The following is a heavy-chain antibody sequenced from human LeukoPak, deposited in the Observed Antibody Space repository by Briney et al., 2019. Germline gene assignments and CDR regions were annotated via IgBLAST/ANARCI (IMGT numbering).Heavy chain of an antibody. V-gene: IGHV1-69*13. CDR2: IIPIFGTA. D-gene: IGHD5-18*01. CDR1: GGTFSSYA. J-gene: IGHJ4*02. CDR3: AISTKRGYSYGFDY. Sequence: EASVKVSCKPSGGTFSSYAISWVRQAPGQGLEWMGGIIPIFGTANYAQKFQGRVTITADESTSTAYMELSSLRSEDTAVYYCAISTKRGYSYGFDYWGQGTLVTVSS.